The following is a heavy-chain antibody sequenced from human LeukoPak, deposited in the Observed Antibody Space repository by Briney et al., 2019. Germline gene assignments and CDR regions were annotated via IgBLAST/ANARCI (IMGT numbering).Heavy chain of an antibody. D-gene: IGHD3-16*01. CDR2: ISSESIHL. CDR1: GFTFNSHM. J-gene: IGHJ4*01. Sequence: GGSLRLSCAASGFTFNSHMMNWVRQAPGKGLEWVASISSESIHLRYADSVKGRFTISRDNAKELVFLQMNSLRAEDTAIYYCARGFGDFDPRLNYWGHGSVITVSS. V-gene: IGHV3-21*01. CDR3: ARGFGDFDPRLNY.